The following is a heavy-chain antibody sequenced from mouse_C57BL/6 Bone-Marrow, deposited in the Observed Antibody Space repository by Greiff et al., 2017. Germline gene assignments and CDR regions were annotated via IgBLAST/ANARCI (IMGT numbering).Heavy chain of an antibody. D-gene: IGHD1-1*01. Sequence: QVQLQQSGAELVRPGTSVKMSCKASGYTFTNYWIGWAKQRPGHGLEWIGDIYPGGGYTNYNEKFKGKATLTADKSSSTAYMQFSSLTSEDSAIYYCARSLTTVVATDGWYFDVWGTGTTVTVSS. CDR2: IYPGGGYT. CDR1: GYTFTNYW. J-gene: IGHJ1*03. CDR3: ARSLTTVVATDGWYFDV. V-gene: IGHV1-63*01.